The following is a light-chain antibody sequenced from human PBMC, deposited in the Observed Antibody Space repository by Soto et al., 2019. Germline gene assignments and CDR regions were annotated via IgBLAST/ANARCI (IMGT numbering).Light chain of an antibody. J-gene: IGKJ4*01. CDR3: QQYGSSLLI. CDR2: AAS. V-gene: IGKV3-20*01. Sequence: EVVLTQSPGTLSLSPGERVTLPCRASQTVSSSYIAWYQQKPGQAPRLLIYAASSRATGIPDRFSGSGSGTDFSLTISRLEPEDFAVYYCQQYGSSLLIFGGGTKVEIK. CDR1: QTVSSSY.